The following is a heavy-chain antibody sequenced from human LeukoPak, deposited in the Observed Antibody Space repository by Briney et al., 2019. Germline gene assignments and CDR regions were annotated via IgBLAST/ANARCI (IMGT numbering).Heavy chain of an antibody. Sequence: SETLSLTCTVSGGSISSCYWSWIRQPAGKGLEWIGRIYTSGSTNYNPSLKSRVTMSVDTSKNQFSLKLSSVTAADTAVYYCARTDYDSSDYDNWFDPWGQGTLVTVSS. J-gene: IGHJ5*02. CDR3: ARTDYDSSDYDNWFDP. CDR1: GGSISSCY. D-gene: IGHD3-22*01. V-gene: IGHV4-4*07. CDR2: IYTSGST.